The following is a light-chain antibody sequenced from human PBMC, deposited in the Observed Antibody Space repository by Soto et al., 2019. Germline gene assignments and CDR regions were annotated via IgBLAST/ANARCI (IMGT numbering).Light chain of an antibody. CDR2: GAS. CDR1: QSVRSNY. V-gene: IGKV3-20*01. CDR3: QQYGSSPIT. Sequence: ENVLTQSPCTLSLSPGERATLSCRASQSVRSNYVAWYQQKPGQAPRLLISGASSRATGIPDRFSGSGSGTDFTLTISRLEPEDFALYYCQQYGSSPITFGQGTRLEIK. J-gene: IGKJ5*01.